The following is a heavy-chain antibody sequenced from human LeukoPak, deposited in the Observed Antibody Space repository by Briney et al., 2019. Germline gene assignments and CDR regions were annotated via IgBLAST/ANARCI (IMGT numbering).Heavy chain of an antibody. Sequence: SETLSLTCTVSGGSISSYYWSWIRQPPGKGLEWIGYIYYSGSTNYNASLTNRVTISVDTSKNQFSLKLSSVTAADTAVYYCAREVGYCSGGSCYSYFDYWGQGTLVAVSS. V-gene: IGHV4-59*01. D-gene: IGHD2-15*01. CDR2: IYYSGST. J-gene: IGHJ4*02. CDR1: GGSISSYY. CDR3: AREVGYCSGGSCYSYFDY.